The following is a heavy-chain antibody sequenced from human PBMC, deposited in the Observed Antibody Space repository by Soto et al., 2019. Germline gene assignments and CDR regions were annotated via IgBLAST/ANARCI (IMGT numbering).Heavy chain of an antibody. CDR2: ISAYNGNT. Sequence: ASVKVSCKASGYTFTSYGISWVRQAPGQGLEWMGWISAYNGNTNYAQKLQGRVTMTTDTSTSTAYMELRSLRSDDTAVYYCARNGCGGSCYSVGWFDPWGQGTLVTVSS. D-gene: IGHD2-15*01. CDR3: ARNGCGGSCYSVGWFDP. J-gene: IGHJ5*02. CDR1: GYTFTSYG. V-gene: IGHV1-18*01.